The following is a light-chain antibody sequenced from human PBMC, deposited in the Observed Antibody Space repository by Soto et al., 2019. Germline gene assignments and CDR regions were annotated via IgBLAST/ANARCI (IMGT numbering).Light chain of an antibody. CDR1: QSVRSSH. Sequence: DIVLTPSPGTLSLSPGERAALSCRASQSVRSSHLAWYQQKPGQAPRLLIYGASSRATGIPDRFSGSGSGADFTLTISRLEPEDFAVYYCQQYDSSPLTFGGGTKVDIK. CDR2: GAS. CDR3: QQYDSSPLT. V-gene: IGKV3-20*01. J-gene: IGKJ4*01.